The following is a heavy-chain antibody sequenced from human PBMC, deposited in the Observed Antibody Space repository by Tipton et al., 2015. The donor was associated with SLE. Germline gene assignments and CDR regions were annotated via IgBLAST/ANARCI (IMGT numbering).Heavy chain of an antibody. Sequence: LRLSCTVSGGSISSSSYYWGWIRQPPGKGLEWIGSIYYSGSTYYNPSLKSRVTISVDTSKNQFSLRVHSVTAADTAIYSCARGPLGGGYSGYDTNWFDPWGQGTLVTVSS. CDR1: GGSISSSSYY. CDR2: IYYSGST. J-gene: IGHJ5*02. D-gene: IGHD5-12*01. V-gene: IGHV4-39*07. CDR3: ARGPLGGGYSGYDTNWFDP.